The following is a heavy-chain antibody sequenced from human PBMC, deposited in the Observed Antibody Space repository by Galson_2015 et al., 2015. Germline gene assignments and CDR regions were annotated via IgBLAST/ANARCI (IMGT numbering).Heavy chain of an antibody. CDR1: GGSFSGYY. D-gene: IGHD2-2*01. J-gene: IGHJ5*02. CDR3: ARVFGVVPAAIVRGRRAGFDP. Sequence: SETLSLTCAVYGGSFSGYYWSWIRQPPGKGLEWIGEINHSGSTNYNPSLKSRVTISVDTSKNQFSLKLSSVTAADTAVYYCARVFGVVPAAIVRGRRAGFDPWGQGTLVTVSS. V-gene: IGHV4-34*01. CDR2: INHSGST.